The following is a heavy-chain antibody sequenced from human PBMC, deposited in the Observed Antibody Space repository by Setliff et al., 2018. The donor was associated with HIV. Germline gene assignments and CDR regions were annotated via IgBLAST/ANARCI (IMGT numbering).Heavy chain of an antibody. CDR1: GYTFTSYD. V-gene: IGHV1-8*02. J-gene: IGHJ3*02. CDR3: VVPAAVGAPDAFDI. CDR2: MNPNSGNR. Sequence: ASVKVSCKASGYTFTSYDINWVRRATGQGLEWMGWMNPNSGNRGYAQKFQGRVTMTRITSISTAYMELSSLRSEDTAVYYRVVPAAVGAPDAFDIWGHGTKVTVSS. D-gene: IGHD2-15*01.